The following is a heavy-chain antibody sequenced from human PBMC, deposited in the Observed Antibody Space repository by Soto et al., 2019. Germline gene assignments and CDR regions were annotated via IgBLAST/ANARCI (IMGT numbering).Heavy chain of an antibody. CDR3: ARVVPGAESWFGP. J-gene: IGHJ5*02. CDR2: ISLYSDGT. CDR1: GYTFSNYG. D-gene: IGHD2-2*01. Sequence: ASVKVSCKTSGYTFSNYGITWVRQAPGQPLEWLGWISLYSDGTNYAQKFQGRVAMTTDTSTTTAYMELRSLRSDDTAVYYCARVVPGAESWFGPWGQGTLVTVSS. V-gene: IGHV1-18*01.